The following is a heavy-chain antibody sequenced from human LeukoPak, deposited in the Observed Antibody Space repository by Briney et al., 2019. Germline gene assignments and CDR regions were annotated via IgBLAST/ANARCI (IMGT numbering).Heavy chain of an antibody. J-gene: IGHJ6*03. Sequence: SETLSLTCTVSGGSINYNYWSWIRQPAGRGLEWIGRIYASGSTNYNPSLKSQVTMSVDTSNNQLSLKLSSVTAADTAVYYCARFNYYDSSGYYSPLYYYYYYYMDVWGKGTTVTVSS. CDR3: ARFNYYDSSGYYSPLYYYYYYYMDV. CDR1: GGSINYNY. CDR2: IYASGST. D-gene: IGHD3-22*01. V-gene: IGHV4-4*07.